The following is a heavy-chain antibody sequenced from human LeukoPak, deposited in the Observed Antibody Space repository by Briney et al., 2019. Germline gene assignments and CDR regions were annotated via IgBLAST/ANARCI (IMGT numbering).Heavy chain of an antibody. D-gene: IGHD2-2*02. CDR2: INPNSGGT. Sequence: ASVKVSCKASGYTFTGYYMHRVRQAPGQGLEWMGWINPNSGGTNYAQKFQGRVTMTRDTSISTAYMELSRLRSDDTAVYYCARGSIPAAIGDNWFDPWGQGTLVTVSS. CDR1: GYTFTGYY. J-gene: IGHJ5*02. CDR3: ARGSIPAAIGDNWFDP. V-gene: IGHV1-2*02.